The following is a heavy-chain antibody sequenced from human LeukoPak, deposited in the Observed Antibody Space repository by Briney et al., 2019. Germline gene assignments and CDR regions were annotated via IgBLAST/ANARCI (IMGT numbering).Heavy chain of an antibody. D-gene: IGHD3-9*01. CDR1: GGSFSGYY. J-gene: IGHJ3*02. Sequence: SETLSLTCAVYGGSFSGYYWSWIRQPPRKGLEWIGEINHSGSTNYNPPLKSRVTISVDTSKNQFSLKLSSVTAADTAVYYCARHVSYYDILTGYTGAFDIWGQGTMVTVSS. CDR2: INHSGST. CDR3: ARHVSYYDILTGYTGAFDI. V-gene: IGHV4-34*01.